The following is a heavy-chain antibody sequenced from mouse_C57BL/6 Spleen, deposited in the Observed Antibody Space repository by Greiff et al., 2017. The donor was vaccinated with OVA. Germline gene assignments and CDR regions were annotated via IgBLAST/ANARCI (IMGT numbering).Heavy chain of an antibody. V-gene: IGHV1-64*01. D-gene: IGHD2-5*01. CDR2: IHPNSGRT. J-gene: IGHJ2*01. CDR1: GYTFTSYW. Sequence: QVQLQQPGAELVKPGASVKLSCKASGYTFTSYWMHWVKQRPGQGLEWIGMIHPNSGRTNYNEKFKSKATLTVDKSSSTAYMQLSSLTSEDSAVYYCAISDYSNCDFDYWGQGTTLTVSS. CDR3: AISDYSNCDFDY.